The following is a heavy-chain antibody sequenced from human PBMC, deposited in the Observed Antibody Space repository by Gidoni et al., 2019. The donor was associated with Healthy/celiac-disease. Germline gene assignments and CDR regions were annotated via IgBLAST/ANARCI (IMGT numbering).Heavy chain of an antibody. CDR1: GFTFADYA. CDR3: AKDTRDGSSPDNYYDYYGMDV. D-gene: IGHD6-6*01. J-gene: IGHJ6*02. V-gene: IGHV3-43D*03. CDR2: ISWDGGRT. Sequence: EVLLVESGGFVVQPGGSLRLSCAASGFTFADYAMHVVRQAPGKGLEWVSLISWDGGRTYYADSVKGRFTIYRDNSKNSLYLQMNSLRAEDTALYYCAKDTRDGSSPDNYYDYYGMDVWGQGTTVTVSS.